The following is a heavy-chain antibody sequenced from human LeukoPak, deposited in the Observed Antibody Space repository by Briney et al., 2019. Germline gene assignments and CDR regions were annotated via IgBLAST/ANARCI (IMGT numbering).Heavy chain of an antibody. Sequence: ASVKVSCKASGGTFSSYAISWVRQAPGQGLEWMGGIIPTFGTANYAQKFQGRVTITADESTSTAYMELSSLRSEDTAVYYCARDPRGYDSSGYYYENIWGQGTMVTVSS. J-gene: IGHJ3*02. D-gene: IGHD3-22*01. CDR1: GGTFSSYA. CDR3: ARDPRGYDSSGYYYENI. CDR2: IIPTFGTA. V-gene: IGHV1-69*13.